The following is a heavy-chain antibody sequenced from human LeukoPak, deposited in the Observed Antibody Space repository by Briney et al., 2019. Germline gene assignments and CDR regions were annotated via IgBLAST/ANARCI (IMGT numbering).Heavy chain of an antibody. CDR1: GFTFSDYG. D-gene: IGHD6-6*01. J-gene: IGHJ4*02. Sequence: GGSLRLSCAASGFTFSDYGIHWVRQAPGQGLEWVALIWYDGSKKYYADPVKGRFTISRDNTKNTLYLQLNSLRADDTAVYYCARAHSSSSTFDLWGQGTLVTVSS. CDR2: IWYDGSKK. V-gene: IGHV3-33*01. CDR3: ARAHSSSSTFDL.